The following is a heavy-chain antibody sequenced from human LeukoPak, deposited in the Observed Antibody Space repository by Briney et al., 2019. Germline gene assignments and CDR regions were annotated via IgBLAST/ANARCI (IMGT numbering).Heavy chain of an antibody. Sequence: GESLKISCKGSGYSFTSYWIGWVRQMPGKGLEWMGIIYPGDSDTRYSPSFQGQVTISADKSISTACLQWSSLKASDTAMYYCARQEGKRYCSGGSCYWLDWFDPWGQGTLVTVSS. CDR1: GYSFTSYW. J-gene: IGHJ5*02. CDR3: ARQEGKRYCSGGSCYWLDWFDP. V-gene: IGHV5-51*01. CDR2: IYPGDSDT. D-gene: IGHD2-15*01.